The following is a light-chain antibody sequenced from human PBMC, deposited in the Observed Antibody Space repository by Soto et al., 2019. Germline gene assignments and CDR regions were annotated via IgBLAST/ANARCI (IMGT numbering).Light chain of an antibody. CDR3: QHYANWPLT. CDR2: GAS. CDR1: QGISST. V-gene: IGKV3-15*01. Sequence: EILLTPSSSAPTSSPSGAATLSSRASQGISSTLAWYQQKPGQTPRLLIYGASTRATGVPARFSGSASGTEFTLTINSLQSEDFAVYYCQHYANWPLTFGGGTKVDIK. J-gene: IGKJ4*01.